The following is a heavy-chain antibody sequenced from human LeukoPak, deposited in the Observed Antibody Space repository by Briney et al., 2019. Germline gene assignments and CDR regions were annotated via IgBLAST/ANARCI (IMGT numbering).Heavy chain of an antibody. CDR2: IYYSGNT. V-gene: IGHV4-59*01. D-gene: IGHD6-13*01. J-gene: IGHJ4*02. Sequence: PSQTLSLTCTVSGGSISSYYWSWIRQPPGEGLEWIGYIYYSGNTNYNPSLKSRVTISINTSKNQFSLTLSSVTAADTAMYYCARVGVAAGFDYWGQGTLVIVSS. CDR1: GGSISSYY. CDR3: ARVGVAAGFDY.